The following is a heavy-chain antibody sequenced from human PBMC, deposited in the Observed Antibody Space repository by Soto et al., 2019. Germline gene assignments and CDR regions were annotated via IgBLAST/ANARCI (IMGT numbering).Heavy chain of an antibody. V-gene: IGHV1-69*06. CDR3: AKGEGPPAVAGSLYYYGMDV. J-gene: IGHJ6*02. CDR2: IIPILGRA. D-gene: IGHD6-19*01. CDR1: GGTSSSYT. Sequence: QVQLVQSGAEVKKPGSSVKVSCKASGGTSSSYTISWVRQAPRQGLEWMGGIIPILGRATYAQKFQGRVTITADNSKRTAYMGLGSLRYEDTAVYYCAKGEGPPAVAGSLYYYGMDVWGQGTTVTVSS.